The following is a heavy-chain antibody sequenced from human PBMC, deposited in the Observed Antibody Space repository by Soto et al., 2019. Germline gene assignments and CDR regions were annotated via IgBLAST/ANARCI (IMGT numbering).Heavy chain of an antibody. J-gene: IGHJ4*02. CDR3: AAKPYCSGGSCYFAEY. CDR2: IVVGSGNT. D-gene: IGHD2-15*01. Sequence: SVTVSCKASGYTLTSYDINWVRQARGQRLEWIGWIVVGSGNTNYAQKFQERVTITRDMSTSTAYMELSSLRSEDTAVYYCAAKPYCSGGSCYFAEYWGQGTLVTVSS. V-gene: IGHV1-58*02. CDR1: GYTLTSYD.